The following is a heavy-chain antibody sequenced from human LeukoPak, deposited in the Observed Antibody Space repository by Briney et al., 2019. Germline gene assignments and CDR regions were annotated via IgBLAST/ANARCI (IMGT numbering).Heavy chain of an antibody. D-gene: IGHD6-13*01. CDR3: ARTMYSSSWKYYMDV. CDR2: IYPGDSDT. Sequence: GESLKISCKGPGYSFTSYWIGWVRQMPGKGLEWMGIIYPGDSDTRYSPSFQGQVTISADKSISTAYLQWSSLKASDTAMYYCARTMYSSSWKYYMDVWGKGTTVTVSS. V-gene: IGHV5-51*01. J-gene: IGHJ6*03. CDR1: GYSFTSYW.